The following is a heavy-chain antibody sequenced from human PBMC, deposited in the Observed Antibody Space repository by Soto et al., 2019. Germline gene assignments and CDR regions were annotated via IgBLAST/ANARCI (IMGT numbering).Heavy chain of an antibody. D-gene: IGHD6-6*01. CDR3: ARDGYSSSVGANYYYYYGMDV. J-gene: IGHJ6*02. V-gene: IGHV1-18*04. CDR1: RDTFTRCG. Sequence: ASGKVSFKASRDTFTRCGIRCFRQAPWELLDWRRWISAYNGNTNYAQKLQGRVTMTTDTSTSTAYMELRSLRSDDTAVYYCARDGYSSSVGANYYYYYGMDVWGQGTTVTVSS. CDR2: ISAYNGNT.